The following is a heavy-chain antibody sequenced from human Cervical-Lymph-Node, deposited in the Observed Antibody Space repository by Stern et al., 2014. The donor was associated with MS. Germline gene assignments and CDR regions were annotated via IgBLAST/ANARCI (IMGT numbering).Heavy chain of an antibody. CDR2: IISVLGLT. D-gene: IGHD3-16*01. J-gene: IGHJ4*02. CDR3: ARAAYDYVNYFDY. V-gene: IGHV1-69*09. CDR1: GGTFSSYT. Sequence: VQLVESGAEVKKPGSSVKGSCKASGGTFSSYTISWVRQAPGQGLEWMGRIISVLGLTNYAQKFQGRVTITADKSTNTAYMELSSLRSEDTAVYYCARAAYDYVNYFDYWGQGTLVTVSS.